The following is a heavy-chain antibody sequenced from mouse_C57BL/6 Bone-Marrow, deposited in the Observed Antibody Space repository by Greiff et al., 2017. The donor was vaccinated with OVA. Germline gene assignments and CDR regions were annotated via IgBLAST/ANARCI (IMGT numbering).Heavy chain of an antibody. J-gene: IGHJ2*01. V-gene: IGHV5-4*01. CDR1: GFTFSSYA. CDR2: ISDGGSYT. CDR3: AREGDGY. D-gene: IGHD3-3*01. Sequence: EVQVVESGGGLVKPGGSLKLSCAASGFTFSSYAMSWVRQTPEKRLAWVATISDGGSYTYYPDNVKGRFTISRDNAKNNLYLQMSHLKSEDTAMYYCAREGDGYWGQGTTLTVSS.